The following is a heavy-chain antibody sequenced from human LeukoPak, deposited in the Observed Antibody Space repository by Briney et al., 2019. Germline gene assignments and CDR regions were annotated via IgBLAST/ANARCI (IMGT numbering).Heavy chain of an antibody. CDR3: ASDYYYDSSGYYKLDY. J-gene: IGHJ4*02. D-gene: IGHD3-22*01. CDR2: ISAYNGNT. V-gene: IGHV1-18*01. CDR1: GYTFTSYG. Sequence: ASVKVSCKASGYTFTSYGISWVRQAPGQGLEWMGWISAYNGNTNYAQKLQGRVTMTTDTSTRTAYLELRSLRSDDTVVYYCASDYYYDSSGYYKLDYWGQGTLVTVSS.